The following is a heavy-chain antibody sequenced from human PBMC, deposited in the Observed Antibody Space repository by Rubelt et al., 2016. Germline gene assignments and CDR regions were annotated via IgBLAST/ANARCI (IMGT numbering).Heavy chain of an antibody. CDR2: LSGSGGST. Sequence: EVQLLESGGGLVQPGGSLRLSCVASGFNFNNNAMSWVRPAPGKGLEWVSGLSGSGGSTSYADPVQGRVTINRDNSKKTLYLQMNGRRAGETDVYYGARSDRDGDDVTYWGQGNLVTVSS. D-gene: IGHD3-10*01. J-gene: IGHJ4*02. V-gene: IGHV3-23*01. CDR3: ARSDRDGDDVTY. CDR1: GFNFNNNA.